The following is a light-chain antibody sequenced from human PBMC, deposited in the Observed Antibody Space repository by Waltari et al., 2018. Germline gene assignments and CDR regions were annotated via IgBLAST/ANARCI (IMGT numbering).Light chain of an antibody. CDR3: QQYDGIVLT. J-gene: IGKJ4*01. CDR2: GAS. CDR1: QSVSSLS. Sequence: IVLTQSPGTLSLSPGERATLACRDSQSVSSLSLTWYQQNPGQAPRLLIYGASSRATGIPDRFIGSGSGTDFALTISRLEPEDFAVYYCQQYDGIVLTFGGGTKVEI. V-gene: IGKV3-20*01.